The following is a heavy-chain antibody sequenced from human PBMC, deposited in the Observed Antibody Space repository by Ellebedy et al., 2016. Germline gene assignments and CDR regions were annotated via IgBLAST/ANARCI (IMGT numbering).Heavy chain of an antibody. CDR3: ARTITGTTSDYFDY. CDR2: IKQDGSEK. Sequence: LSLTCXASGFTFTTYWMSWVRQAPRKGLEWVANIKQDGSEKYYVDSVMGRFTISRDDSKNMLYLQMNSLRAEDTAVYYCARTITGTTSDYFDYWGQGTLVTVSS. V-gene: IGHV3-7*05. CDR1: GFTFTTYW. D-gene: IGHD1-7*01. J-gene: IGHJ4*02.